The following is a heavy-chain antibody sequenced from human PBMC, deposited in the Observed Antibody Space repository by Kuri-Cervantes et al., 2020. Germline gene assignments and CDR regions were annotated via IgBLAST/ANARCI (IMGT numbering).Heavy chain of an antibody. CDR3: AKEGDSGWYLSYYYYGMDV. V-gene: IGHV3-23*01. D-gene: IGHD6-19*01. CDR2: ITINGDTT. Sequence: GESLKISFAASGFPFISYAMSWVRQATGKGLEWVSSITINGDTTYYADSVKGRFTVSRDNSKNTLYLQMNSLRAEDTAVYYCAKEGDSGWYLSYYYYGMDVWGQGTTVTVSS. CDR1: GFPFISYA. J-gene: IGHJ6*02.